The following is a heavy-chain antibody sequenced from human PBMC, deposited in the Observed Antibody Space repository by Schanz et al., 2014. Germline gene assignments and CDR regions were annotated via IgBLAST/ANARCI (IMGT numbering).Heavy chain of an antibody. V-gene: IGHV1-8*01. J-gene: IGHJ6*03. CDR2: MNPNSGDT. CDR3: ARVSMEFERGKSYYYYMDV. Sequence: QVQLVQSWAEVKKPGASVKVSCRASGYPFTSDDITWVRQAPGQGLEWMGWMNPNSGDTGYPRKFQDRVTMTRNTSISTAYMELNSLTSEDTAVYYCARVSMEFERGKSYYYYMDVWGKGTTVTVSS. D-gene: IGHD3-10*01. CDR1: GYPFTSDD.